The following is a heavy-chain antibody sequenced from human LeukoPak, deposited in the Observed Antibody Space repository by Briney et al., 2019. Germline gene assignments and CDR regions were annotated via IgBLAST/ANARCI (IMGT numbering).Heavy chain of an antibody. D-gene: IGHD6-13*01. CDR1: GDSISSSNW. CDR2: IYHSGST. J-gene: IGHJ4*02. V-gene: IGHV4-4*02. CDR3: ARDCDTSSSSWYRYYFDY. Sequence: PSGTLSLTCAVSGDSISSSNWWSWVRPPPGKGLEWIGEIYHSGSTNYNPSLKSRVTISVDKSKNQFSLKLSSVTAADTAVYYCARDCDTSSSSWYRYYFDYWGQGTLVTVSS.